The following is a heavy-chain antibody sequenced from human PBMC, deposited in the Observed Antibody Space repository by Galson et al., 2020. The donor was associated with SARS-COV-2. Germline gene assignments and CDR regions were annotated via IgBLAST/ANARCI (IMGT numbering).Heavy chain of an antibody. CDR1: GYSFTSYW. V-gene: IGHV5-51*01. J-gene: IGHJ6*03. CDR2: IYPGDSDT. Sequence: GESLKISCKGSGYSFTSYWIGWVRQMPGKGLEWMGIIYPGDSDTRYSPSFQGQVTISADKSISTAYLQWSSLKASDTAMYYCARLGGGSWPYDYYYYYMDVWGKGTTVTVSS. D-gene: IGHD6-13*01. CDR3: ARLGGGSWPYDYYYYYMDV.